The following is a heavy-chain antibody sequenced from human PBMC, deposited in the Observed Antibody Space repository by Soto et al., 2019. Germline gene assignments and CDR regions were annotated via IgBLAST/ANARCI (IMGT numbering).Heavy chain of an antibody. CDR2: INPNSGGT. CDR1: GYTFTGYY. Sequence: ASVKVSCKASGYTFTGYYMHWVRQAPGQGLEWMGWINPNSGGTNYAQKFQGWVTMTRDTSISTAYMELSRLRSDDTAVYYCARDGGLSYDFWSGYFSYYYYYYMDVWGKGTTVTVSS. V-gene: IGHV1-2*04. CDR3: ARDGGLSYDFWSGYFSYYYYYYMDV. D-gene: IGHD3-3*01. J-gene: IGHJ6*03.